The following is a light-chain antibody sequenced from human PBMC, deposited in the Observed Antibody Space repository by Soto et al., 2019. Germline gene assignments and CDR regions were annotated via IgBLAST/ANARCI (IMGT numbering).Light chain of an antibody. CDR3: QHYNSYSEA. J-gene: IGKJ1*01. Sequence: DIQMTQSPSSLSASVGDRVTITCRASQSISRYLNWYQQKPGKAPKFLIYAASSLQSGVPSRFSGSGSGTEFTLTISSLQPDDFATYYCQHYNSYSEAFGQGTKVDIK. V-gene: IGKV1-16*01. CDR1: QSISRY. CDR2: AAS.